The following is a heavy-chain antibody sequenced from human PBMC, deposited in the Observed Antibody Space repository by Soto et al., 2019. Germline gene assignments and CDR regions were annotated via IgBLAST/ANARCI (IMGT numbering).Heavy chain of an antibody. CDR3: ASYYDSSGHWYFDL. CDR2: ISPIFRTA. D-gene: IGHD3-22*01. Sequence: SVKASCKASGYTFTSYGISWVRQAPGQVLEWLGGISPIFRTANYAQKFQGRVTITADESTSTAYMELSSLRSEDTAVYYCASYYDSSGHWYFDLWGRGTMVTVSS. V-gene: IGHV1-69*13. J-gene: IGHJ2*01. CDR1: GYTFTSYG.